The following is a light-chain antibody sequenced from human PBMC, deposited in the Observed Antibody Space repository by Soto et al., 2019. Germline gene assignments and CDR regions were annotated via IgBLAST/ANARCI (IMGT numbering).Light chain of an antibody. CDR2: ANN. CDR1: SSNIGSNT. Sequence: QSGLTQPPSASRTPGQRVTISCSGSSSNIGSNTVNWYQQLPGTAPKLLIHANNQRPSGVPDRFSGSKSGTSASLAISWLQSEEADHYCAAWDDSLNGYVSGTGTKVTVL. CDR3: AAWDDSLNGYV. V-gene: IGLV1-44*01. J-gene: IGLJ1*01.